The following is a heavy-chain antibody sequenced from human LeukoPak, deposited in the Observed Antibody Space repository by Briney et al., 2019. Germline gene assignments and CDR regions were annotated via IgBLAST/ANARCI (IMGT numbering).Heavy chain of an antibody. D-gene: IGHD2/OR15-2a*01. V-gene: IGHV4-59*02. J-gene: IGHJ4*02. CDR3: AEGYFEPFAH. CDR1: GASVSNSH. Sequence: SETLSLTCTVSGASVSNSHWNWIRQFPGKGLEWFGCLSYTGKTDYNPSLSSRVTISLGTSNNQVSLKLKSVTAADTALYFCAEGYFEPFAHWGPGTLVTVSS. CDR2: LSYTGKT.